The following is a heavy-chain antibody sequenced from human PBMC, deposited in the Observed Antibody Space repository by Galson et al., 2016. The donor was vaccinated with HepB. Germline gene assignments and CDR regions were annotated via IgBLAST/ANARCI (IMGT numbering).Heavy chain of an antibody. J-gene: IGHJ5*02. D-gene: IGHD3-3*01. CDR1: GYTFTSHY. V-gene: IGHV1-46*01. Sequence: SVKVSCKASGYTFTSHYMHWVRQAPGQGLEWMGVVNPAGGRTTYGQKFRGRVAMTRDTSTTTVYMELSSLRSEDTAVYYCARARSALRSKGYRFDPWGQGTLVTVSS. CDR3: ARARSALRSKGYRFDP. CDR2: VNPAGGRT.